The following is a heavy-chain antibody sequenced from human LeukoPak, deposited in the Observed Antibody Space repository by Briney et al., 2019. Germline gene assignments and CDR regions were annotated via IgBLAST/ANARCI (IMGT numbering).Heavy chain of an antibody. Sequence: GGSLRLSCAAYGFAVSSNYMSWVRQAPGKGLEWVSIVYSGGSTYSADSVKGRSTISRDNSKNTLYLQMNSLRAEDTAVYYCARLIRSYNWFDSWGQGTLVTVSS. CDR2: VYSGGST. J-gene: IGHJ5*01. CDR1: GFAVSSNY. D-gene: IGHD3-10*01. CDR3: ARLIRSYNWFDS. V-gene: IGHV3-53*01.